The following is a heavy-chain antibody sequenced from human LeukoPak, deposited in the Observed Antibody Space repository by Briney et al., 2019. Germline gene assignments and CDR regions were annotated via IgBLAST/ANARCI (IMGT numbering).Heavy chain of an antibody. Sequence: PSETLSLTCTVSGGSIRNYYWSWIRQPPGKGLEWIGYIYYSGSTNYNPSLKSRVTISVDTSKNQFSLKLSSVTAADTAVYYCAREHCSGGSCYSIYYYYYMDVWGKGITVTVSS. CDR2: IYYSGST. V-gene: IGHV4-59*01. CDR3: AREHCSGGSCYSIYYYYYMDV. J-gene: IGHJ6*03. D-gene: IGHD2-15*01. CDR1: GGSIRNYY.